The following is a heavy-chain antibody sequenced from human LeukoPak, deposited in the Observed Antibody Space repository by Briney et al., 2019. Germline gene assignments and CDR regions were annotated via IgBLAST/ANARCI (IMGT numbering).Heavy chain of an antibody. Sequence: SETLSLTCTVSGGSISSSSYYWGWIRQPPGKGLEWIGSIYYSGNTYYNPSLKSRVTISVDTSKNQFSLKLSSVTAADTAVYYCASDQYYFDYWGQGTLVTVSS. J-gene: IGHJ4*02. CDR2: IYYSGNT. CDR1: GGSISSSSYY. V-gene: IGHV4-39*01. CDR3: ASDQYYFDY.